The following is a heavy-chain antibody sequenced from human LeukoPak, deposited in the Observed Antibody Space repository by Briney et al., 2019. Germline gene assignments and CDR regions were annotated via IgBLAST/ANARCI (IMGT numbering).Heavy chain of an antibody. CDR3: AKWLWGLISRDYFDY. Sequence: GRSLRLSCAASGFTFSSYAMSWVRQAPGKGLEWVSAISGSGGSTYYADSVKGRFTISRDNSKNTLYLQMNSLRAEDTAVYYCAKWLWGLISRDYFDYWGQGTLVTVSS. D-gene: IGHD3-16*01. CDR2: ISGSGGST. V-gene: IGHV3-23*01. CDR1: GFTFSSYA. J-gene: IGHJ4*02.